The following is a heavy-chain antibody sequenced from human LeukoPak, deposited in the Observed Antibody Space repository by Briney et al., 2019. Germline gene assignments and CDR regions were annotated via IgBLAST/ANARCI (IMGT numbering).Heavy chain of an antibody. V-gene: IGHV4-38-2*02. J-gene: IGHJ4*02. D-gene: IGHD4-17*01. CDR1: GYSISSGYY. CDR2: IYHSGST. Sequence: SETLSLTCTVSGYSISSGYYWGWIRQPPGKGLEWIGSIYHSGSTYYNPSLKSRVTISVDTSKNQFSLKLSSVTAADTAVYYCARLPDDYGDYVAYWGQGTLVTVSS. CDR3: ARLPDDYGDYVAY.